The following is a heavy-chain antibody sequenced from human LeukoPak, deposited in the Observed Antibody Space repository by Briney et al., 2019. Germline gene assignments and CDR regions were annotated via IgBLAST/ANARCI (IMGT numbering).Heavy chain of an antibody. CDR1: GGSFSGYY. CDR3: AGGGYSSSWYGLGNWFDP. D-gene: IGHD6-13*01. V-gene: IGHV4-34*01. CDR2: INHSGST. J-gene: IGHJ5*02. Sequence: SETLSLTCAVYGGSFSGYYWSWIRQPPGKGLEWIGEINHSGSTNYNPSLKSRVTISVDTSKNQFSLKLSSVTAADTAVYYCAGGGYSSSWYGLGNWFDPWGQGTLVTVSS.